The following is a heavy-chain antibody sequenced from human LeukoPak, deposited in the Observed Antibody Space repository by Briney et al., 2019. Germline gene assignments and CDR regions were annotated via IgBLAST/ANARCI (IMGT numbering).Heavy chain of an antibody. J-gene: IGHJ5*02. CDR2: IYYSGST. Sequence: SETLSLTCTVSGGSISSGGYFWSWIRQHPGKGLECIGHIYYSGSTYYNPSLKSRVTISVDTSKNQFSLKLSSVTAADTAVYYCARGGGYSYGYVPNWFDPWGQGTLVTVSS. CDR1: GGSISSGGYF. D-gene: IGHD5-18*01. V-gene: IGHV4-31*03. CDR3: ARGGGYSYGYVPNWFDP.